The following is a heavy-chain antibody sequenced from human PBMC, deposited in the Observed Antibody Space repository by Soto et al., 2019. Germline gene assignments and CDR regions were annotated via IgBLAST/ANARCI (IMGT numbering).Heavy chain of an antibody. D-gene: IGHD3-10*01. CDR3: ARGRVYYGSGSYRSNWLDP. CDR1: GGSISSYY. Sequence: SETLSLTCTVSGGSISSYYWSWIRQPPGKGLEWIGYIYYSGSTNYNPSLKSRVTISVDTSKNQFSLKLSSVTAADTAVYYCARGRVYYGSGSYRSNWLDPWGQGTLVTVSS. V-gene: IGHV4-59*01. CDR2: IYYSGST. J-gene: IGHJ5*02.